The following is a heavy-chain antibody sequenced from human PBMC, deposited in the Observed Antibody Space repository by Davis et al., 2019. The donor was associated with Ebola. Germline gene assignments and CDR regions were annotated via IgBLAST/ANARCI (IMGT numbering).Heavy chain of an antibody. V-gene: IGHV1-18*01. J-gene: IGHJ4*02. CDR2: ISAYNGNT. Sequence: ASVKVSCKASGYTFKNSAISWVRQAPGQGLEWMGWISAYNGNTAYAQILQGRVTMTTDTSTGTAYMELRSLRSDDTAVYFCARGPGSFYGSGSHYYDYWGQGTLVTVSS. D-gene: IGHD3-10*01. CDR3: ARGPGSFYGSGSHYYDY. CDR1: GYTFKNSA.